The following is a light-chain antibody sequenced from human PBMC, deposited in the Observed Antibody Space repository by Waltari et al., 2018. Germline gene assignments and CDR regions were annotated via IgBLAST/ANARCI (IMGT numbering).Light chain of an antibody. CDR3: SSYTSSNTYYV. CDR2: EVS. J-gene: IGLJ1*01. V-gene: IGLV2-14*01. CDR1: SSDVGGYNH. Sequence: QSALTQPASVSGSPGQSITISFTGTSSDVGGYNHVYWYQHHPGNAPKLMIYEVSNRPSGVSTRFSGSKSGNTASLTISGLQAEDEADYHCSSYTSSNTYYVFGTGTKVTVL.